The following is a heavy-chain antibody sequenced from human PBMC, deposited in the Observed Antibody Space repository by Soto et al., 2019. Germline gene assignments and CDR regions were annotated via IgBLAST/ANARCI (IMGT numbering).Heavy chain of an antibody. Sequence: PSETLSLTCAVSGGSINTFDFSWSWIRQPPGRGLEWIGSIYQSGRTYYIPPLKSRVTMSLEKSKNQFSLKINSVVAADTAIYYCAREMTIFGVAPGGGVDVWGQGTTVTVSS. CDR2: IYQSGRT. D-gene: IGHD3-3*01. V-gene: IGHV4-30-2*01. CDR1: GGSINTFDFS. CDR3: AREMTIFGVAPGGGVDV. J-gene: IGHJ6*02.